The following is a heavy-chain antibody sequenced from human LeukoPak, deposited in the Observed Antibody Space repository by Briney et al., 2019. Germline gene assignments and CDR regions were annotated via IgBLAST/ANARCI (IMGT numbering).Heavy chain of an antibody. CDR2: FDPEDGET. CDR3: ARYPRSPVGLDY. CDR1: GYTLTELS. J-gene: IGHJ4*02. V-gene: IGHV1-24*01. D-gene: IGHD2-2*02. Sequence: GASVKVSCKVSGYTLTELSMHWVRQAPGKGLEWMGGFDPEDGETIYAQKFQGRVTMTTDTSTSTAYMELRSLRSDDTAVYYCARYPRSPVGLDYWGQGTLVTVSS.